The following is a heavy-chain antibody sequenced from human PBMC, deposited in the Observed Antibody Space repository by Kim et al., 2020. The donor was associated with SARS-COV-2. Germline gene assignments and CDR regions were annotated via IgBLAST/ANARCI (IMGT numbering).Heavy chain of an antibody. J-gene: IGHJ3*02. V-gene: IGHV4-4*07. CDR2: IYTSGST. D-gene: IGHD2-2*01. CDR1: GGSISSYY. CDR3: ARDRGIVVVPAAISDAFDI. Sequence: SETLSLTCTVSGGSISSYYWSWIRQPAGKGLEWIGRIYTSGSTNDNTSLKSRLTMSVDTSKNQFSLKLSSVTAADTAVYYCARDRGIVVVPAAISDAFDIWGHGTMVTVSS.